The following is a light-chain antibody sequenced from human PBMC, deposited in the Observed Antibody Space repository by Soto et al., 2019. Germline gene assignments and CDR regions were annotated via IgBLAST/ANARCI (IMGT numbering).Light chain of an antibody. CDR2: DVS. CDR1: SSDVGGYDY. J-gene: IGLJ2*01. CDR3: SSYTSSTTVL. V-gene: IGLV2-14*03. Sequence: QSALTQPASVSASPGQSIAISCTGTSSDVGGYDYVSWYQQHPGKAPKLMIYDVSERPSGVSDRFSGSKSSNTASLTISGLHAEDEAHYYCSSYTSSTTVLFGGGTQLTVL.